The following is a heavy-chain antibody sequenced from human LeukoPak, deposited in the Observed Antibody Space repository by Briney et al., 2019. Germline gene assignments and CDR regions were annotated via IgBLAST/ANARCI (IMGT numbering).Heavy chain of an antibody. CDR1: GLTFDDYA. D-gene: IGHD6-13*01. J-gene: IGHJ6*02. Sequence: PGGSLRLSCAASGLTFDDYAMHWVRQPPGKGLEWVSGISWNSGSIDYADSVEGRFTISRDNARNSLYLQMNSLRAEDTALYYCAKGFYGSTTYYGMDVWGQGTTVAVSS. CDR2: ISWNSGSI. V-gene: IGHV3-9*01. CDR3: AKGFYGSTTYYGMDV.